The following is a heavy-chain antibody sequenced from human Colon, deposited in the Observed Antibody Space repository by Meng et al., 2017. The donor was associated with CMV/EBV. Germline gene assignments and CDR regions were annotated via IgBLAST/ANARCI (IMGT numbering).Heavy chain of an antibody. CDR2: LRYDGSNK. CDR1: GFTFSSYG. V-gene: IGHV3-30*02. J-gene: IGHJ6*02. D-gene: IGHD6-6*01. Sequence: GGSLRLSCAAPGFTFSSYGMHWFRQAPGKGLEWVAFLRYDGSNKYYADSVKGRFTISRDNSKNTLYLKMYNLRAEDTAVYYCAREPSSPAIYYYYYGMDVWGQGTTVTVSS. CDR3: AREPSSPAIYYYYYGMDV.